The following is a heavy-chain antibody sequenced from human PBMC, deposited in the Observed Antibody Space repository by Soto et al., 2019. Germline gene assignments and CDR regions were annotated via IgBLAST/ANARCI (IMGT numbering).Heavy chain of an antibody. CDR3: ALERYCISSGCSLDC. CDR2: ISTYNGNT. CDR1: GYTFTTYG. Sequence: QVQLVQSGAEVKKPGASVKVSCKASGYTFTTYGITWVRQAPGQGLEWMGWISTYNGNTTYPQKLQGRVTMTTDTSTSTGYMELRGLRSDGTAVYWCALERYCISSGCSLDCWGQGTLVPVSS. V-gene: IGHV1-18*01. D-gene: IGHD2-2*01. J-gene: IGHJ4*02.